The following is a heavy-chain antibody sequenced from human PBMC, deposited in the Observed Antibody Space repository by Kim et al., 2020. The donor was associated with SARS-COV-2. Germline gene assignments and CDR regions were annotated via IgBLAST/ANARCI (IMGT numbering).Heavy chain of an antibody. CDR2: ISSSGTAT. CDR3: VLAFDY. J-gene: IGHJ4*02. V-gene: IGHV3-11*01. Sequence: GGSLRLSCAASGFTFSDYYMGWIRQAPGKGLEWGSYISSSGTATYYVDSVKARFTISRDNAKNSLYLQMNSLRAEDTAVYYCVLAFDYWGQGALVTVSS. CDR1: GFTFSDYY.